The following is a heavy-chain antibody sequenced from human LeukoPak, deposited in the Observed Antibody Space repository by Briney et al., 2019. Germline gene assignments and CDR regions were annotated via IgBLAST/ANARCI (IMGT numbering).Heavy chain of an antibody. Sequence: GGSLRLSCAASGFSFSNYGMHWVRQAPGQGPEWVAYIRYDGSNKYYADSVKGRFTISRDNSKNTLYLQMNSLGVEDTAVYYCAKVRPDYGGKSGSWYFDYWGQGTLVTVSS. CDR3: AKVRPDYGGKSGSWYFDY. CDR1: GFSFSNYG. V-gene: IGHV3-30*02. J-gene: IGHJ4*02. CDR2: IRYDGSNK. D-gene: IGHD4-23*01.